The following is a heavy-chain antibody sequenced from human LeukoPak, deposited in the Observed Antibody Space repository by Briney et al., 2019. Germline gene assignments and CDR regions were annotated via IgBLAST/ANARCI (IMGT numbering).Heavy chain of an antibody. V-gene: IGHV3-30*02. CDR2: VRYDGTNK. J-gene: IGHJ6*03. CDR3: ARGYDSSGYYYYYYYYYMDV. D-gene: IGHD3-22*01. Sequence: GGSLRLSCAASGFTFSTYGMHWVRQAPGKGLEWVAFVRYDGTNKYYADSVKGRFTISRDDSKNTLYLHMNSLRAEDTAVYYCARGYDSSGYYYYYYYYYMDVWGKGTTVTVSS. CDR1: GFTFSTYG.